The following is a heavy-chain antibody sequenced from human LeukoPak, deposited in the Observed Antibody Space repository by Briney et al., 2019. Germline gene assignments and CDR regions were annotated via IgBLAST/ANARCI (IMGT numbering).Heavy chain of an antibody. J-gene: IGHJ4*02. CDR2: INQDGSQK. CDR3: TRVTTNGYFDY. D-gene: IGHD1-1*01. Sequence: GGSLRLSCAASGFTFSIYWMSWVRQAPGKGLECVANINQDGSQKYYVDSVKGRFTISRDNAKNSLYLQMNSLRAEDTAVYFCTRVTTNGYFDYWGQGSLVTVSS. V-gene: IGHV3-7*04. CDR1: GFTFSIYW.